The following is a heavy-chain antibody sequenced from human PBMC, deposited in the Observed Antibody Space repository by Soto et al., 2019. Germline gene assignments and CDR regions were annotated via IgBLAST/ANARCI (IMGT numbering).Heavy chain of an antibody. Sequence: QVLLVQSGAEVKKPGSSVKVSCRTSGGTFRNHAISWVRQAPGQGLEWMGVIIPFFGTPTYAQRFQGRVTINADESTSTVYLELSSLRSDDTAVYYCARPTTYYYDPNVGGRPEPHFFDYWGQGSLVTVSS. D-gene: IGHD3-22*01. V-gene: IGHV1-69*01. CDR2: IIPFFGTP. J-gene: IGHJ4*02. CDR1: GGTFRNHA. CDR3: ARPTTYYYDPNVGGRPEPHFFDY.